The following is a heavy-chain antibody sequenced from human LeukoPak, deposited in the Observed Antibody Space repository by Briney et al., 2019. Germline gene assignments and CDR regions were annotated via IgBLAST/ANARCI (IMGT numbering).Heavy chain of an antibody. CDR3: ARESGYYGSGSYLPFDY. V-gene: IGHV3-23*01. CDR1: GFRFSSYA. CDR2: ISGSGVST. J-gene: IGHJ4*02. D-gene: IGHD3-10*01. Sequence: PGGSLRLACAASGFRFSSYAMSWVRQAPGKGLEWVSAISGSGVSTYYADSVKGRFTVSRDNSKNTLYLQMNSLRAEDTAVYYCARESGYYGSGSYLPFDYWGQGTLVTVSS.